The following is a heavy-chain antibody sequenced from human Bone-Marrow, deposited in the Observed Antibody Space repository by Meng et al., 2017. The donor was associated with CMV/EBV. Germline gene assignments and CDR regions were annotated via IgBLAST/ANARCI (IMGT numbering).Heavy chain of an antibody. D-gene: IGHD1-26*01. CDR2: INSDGSST. V-gene: IGHV3-74*01. J-gene: IGHJ4*02. CDR3: ARDGEESGSYYGYFDY. Sequence: GESLKISCAASGFTFSSYAMHWVRQAPGKGLVWVSRINSDGSSTSYADSVKGRFTISRDNAKNTLYLQMNSLRAEDTAVYYCARDGEESGSYYGYFDYWGQGTLVTVSS. CDR1: GFTFSSYA.